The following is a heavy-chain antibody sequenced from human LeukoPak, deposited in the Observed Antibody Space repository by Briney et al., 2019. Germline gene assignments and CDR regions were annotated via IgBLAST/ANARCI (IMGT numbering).Heavy chain of an antibody. CDR2: INDTGSA. V-gene: IGHV4-34*01. J-gene: IGHJ4*02. CDR3: ARVASRVPPQSTIVVPVSYFDS. CDR1: GGSLSGDV. D-gene: IGHD3-22*01. Sequence: PSETLSLTCAVNGGSLSGDVWTWIRQPPGKRLEWIAEINDTGSASYKPSLRSRVTISIDMSQKQFSLTVTSMTAADTAVYFCARVASRVPPQSTIVVPVSYFDSWGQGTLVTVSS.